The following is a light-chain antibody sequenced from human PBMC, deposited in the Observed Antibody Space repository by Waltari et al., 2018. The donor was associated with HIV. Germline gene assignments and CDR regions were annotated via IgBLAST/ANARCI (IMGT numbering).Light chain of an antibody. J-gene: IGLJ2*01. CDR2: RNY. CDR1: RYNIGTNY. Sequence: QSVLTQPPSASGTPGQRVTISCFGGRYNIGTNYVYWYQQFPGAAPTLLISRNYQRPSGVPNRFSASKSATSASLAISGLRSEDEAIYYCAAWDATEILFGGGTKLTVL. V-gene: IGLV1-47*01. CDR3: AAWDATEIL.